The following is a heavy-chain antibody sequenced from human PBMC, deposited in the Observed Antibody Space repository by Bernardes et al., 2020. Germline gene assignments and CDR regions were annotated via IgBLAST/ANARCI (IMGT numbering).Heavy chain of an antibody. CDR1: GFTFDDYA. CDR2: ISWNSGSI. V-gene: IGHV3-9*01. Sequence: GGSLRLSCAASGFTFDDYAMHWVRQAPGKGLEWVSGISWNSGSIGYADSVKGRFTISRDNAKNSLYLQMNSLRAEDTALYYCAKDIETPLQYEVGADRPYYYGMDVWGKGTTVTVSS. CDR3: AKDIETPLQYEVGADRPYYYGMDV. J-gene: IGHJ6*04. D-gene: IGHD1-26*01.